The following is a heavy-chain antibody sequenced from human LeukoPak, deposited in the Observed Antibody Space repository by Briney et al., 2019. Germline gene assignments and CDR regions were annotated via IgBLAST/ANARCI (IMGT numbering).Heavy chain of an antibody. J-gene: IGHJ5*02. CDR2: ISSSSSYL. CDR1: GFTFSSHT. V-gene: IGHV3-21*01. Sequence: GGSLRLSCAASGFTFSSHTMNWVRQAPGKGLEWVSGISSSSSYLYYADSVKGRFTVSRDNAKNSLYLQMNSLRAEDTAVYYCARAYSGSYNWFDPWGKGTLVTVSS. D-gene: IGHD1-26*01. CDR3: ARAYSGSYNWFDP.